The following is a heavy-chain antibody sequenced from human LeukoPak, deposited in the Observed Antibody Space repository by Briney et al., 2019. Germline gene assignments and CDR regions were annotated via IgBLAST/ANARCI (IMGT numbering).Heavy chain of an antibody. CDR3: ARGDLYSSSWYN. D-gene: IGHD6-13*01. Sequence: PSETLSLTCTVSGGSISSSSYYWGWIRQPPGKGLEWIGSIYYSGSTYYNPSLKSRVTISVDTSKNQFSLKLSSMSAADTAVYYCARGDLYSSSWYNWGQGTLVTVSS. J-gene: IGHJ4*02. CDR1: GGSISSSSYY. V-gene: IGHV4-39*01. CDR2: IYYSGST.